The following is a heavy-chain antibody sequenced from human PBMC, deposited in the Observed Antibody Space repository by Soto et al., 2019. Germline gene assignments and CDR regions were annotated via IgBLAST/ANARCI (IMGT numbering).Heavy chain of an antibody. D-gene: IGHD3-22*01. V-gene: IGHV4-4*02. CDR2: INHSGTT. Sequence: QVQLQESGPGLVKPSGTLSLTCTVSGGSINNNYWWTWVRQFPAKGLQWIGEINHSGTTTQNPSLPGPPFKTVDNPNHQFPPKLTSVTEADTAVYYCASLDEDNRGYYKIVSWGQGTLVTVSS. CDR1: GGSINNNYW. CDR3: ASLDEDNRGYYKIVS. J-gene: IGHJ4*02.